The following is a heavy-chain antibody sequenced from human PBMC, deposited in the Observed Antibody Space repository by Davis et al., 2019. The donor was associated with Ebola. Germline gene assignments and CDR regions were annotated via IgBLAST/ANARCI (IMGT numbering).Heavy chain of an antibody. CDR3: ARDPTRTYYDFWSGSSDYYYGMDV. J-gene: IGHJ6*02. V-gene: IGHV3-30*03. CDR2: ISYDGKNN. CDR1: GFTFSDYA. D-gene: IGHD3-3*01. Sequence: PGGSLRLSCAASGFTFSDYAMYWVRQAPGKGLEWVASISYDGKNNFYGDSVRGRFTISRDNFKNTLYLQMNSLRGEDTAVYYCARDPTRTYYDFWSGSSDYYYGMDVWSQGTTVTVSS.